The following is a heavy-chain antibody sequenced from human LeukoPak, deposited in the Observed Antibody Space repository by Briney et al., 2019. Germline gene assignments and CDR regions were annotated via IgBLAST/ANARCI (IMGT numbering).Heavy chain of an antibody. CDR3: ARVAGSIDY. Sequence: ASAKVSCKASGYTFTTYDINWVRQATGQGLEWMGWTNPNSGHTGYAQKFQGRLTITRDTSISTAYMELSSLRSEDTAVYYCARVAGSIDYWGQGTLVTVSS. CDR2: TNPNSGHT. D-gene: IGHD6-19*01. CDR1: GYTFTTYD. J-gene: IGHJ4*02. V-gene: IGHV1-8*03.